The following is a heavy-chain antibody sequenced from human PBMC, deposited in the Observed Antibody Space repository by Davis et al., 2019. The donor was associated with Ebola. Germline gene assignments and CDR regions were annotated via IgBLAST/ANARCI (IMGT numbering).Heavy chain of an antibody. V-gene: IGHV3-7*01. Sequence: GESLKISCAASGFSFSSYWMSWVRQAPGKGLEWVANIKPDGSDKYYADSVKGRFTISRDNAKNSLYLQMNSLRAEDTAVYYCARGRFYCSSTNCYWFDHWGQGTLVTVSS. CDR3: ARGRFYCSSTNCYWFDH. CDR1: GFSFSSYW. D-gene: IGHD2-2*01. J-gene: IGHJ5*02. CDR2: IKPDGSDK.